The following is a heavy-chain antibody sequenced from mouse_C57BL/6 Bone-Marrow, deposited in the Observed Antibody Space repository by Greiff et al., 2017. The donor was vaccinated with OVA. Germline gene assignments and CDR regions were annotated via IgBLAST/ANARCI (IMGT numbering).Heavy chain of an antibody. CDR3: AKEGGYYYGGYFDV. J-gene: IGHJ1*03. CDR1: GYTFTSYW. CDR2: IYPSDSET. V-gene: IGHV1-61*01. Sequence: VQLQQPGAELVRPGSSVKLSCKASGYTFTSYWMAWVKQRPGQGLEWIGNIYPSDSETHYNQKYKDKATLTVDKSSSTAYMQLSSLTSGDSAVYYCAKEGGYYYGGYFDVWGTGTTVTVSS. D-gene: IGHD1-1*01.